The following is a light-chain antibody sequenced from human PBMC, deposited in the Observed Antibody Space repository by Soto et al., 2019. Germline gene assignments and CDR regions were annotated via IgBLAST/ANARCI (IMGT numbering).Light chain of an antibody. CDR3: QQYKNWPHFT. CDR2: GAS. CDR1: QSVSSSY. Sequence: EIVLTQSPGTLSLSPGERATLSCRASQSVSSSYLAWYQQKPGQAPRLLIYGASSRATGIPDRFSGSGSGTEFTLTINSLQSEDFAVYYCQQYKNWPHFTFGPGTKVDIK. V-gene: IGKV3-20*01. J-gene: IGKJ3*01.